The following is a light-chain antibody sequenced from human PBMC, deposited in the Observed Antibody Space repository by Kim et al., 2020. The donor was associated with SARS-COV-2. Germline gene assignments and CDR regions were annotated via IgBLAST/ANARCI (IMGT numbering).Light chain of an antibody. V-gene: IGKV3-11*01. J-gene: IGKJ4*01. CDR3: QQLSNWPPLT. CDR1: QSVSSY. CDR2: DAS. Sequence: EIVLTQSPATLSLSPGERATLSCRASQSVSSYLAWYQQKPGQAPRLLIYDASNRATGIPARFSGSGSGTDFTLTISSLEPEDFAVYYCQQLSNWPPLTFGGGTKVVIK.